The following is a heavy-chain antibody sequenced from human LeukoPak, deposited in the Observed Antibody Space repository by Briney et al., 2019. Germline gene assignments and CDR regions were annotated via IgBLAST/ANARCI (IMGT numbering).Heavy chain of an antibody. V-gene: IGHV4-4*07. Sequence: SETLSLTCTVSGGSISSYYWSWIRQPAGKGLEWIGRIYTSGSTNYNPSLKSRVTMSVDTSKNQFSPKLSSVTAADTAVYYCASSSGYYSGDAFDIWGQGTMVTVSS. J-gene: IGHJ3*02. CDR3: ASSSGYYSGDAFDI. D-gene: IGHD3-22*01. CDR2: IYTSGST. CDR1: GGSISSYY.